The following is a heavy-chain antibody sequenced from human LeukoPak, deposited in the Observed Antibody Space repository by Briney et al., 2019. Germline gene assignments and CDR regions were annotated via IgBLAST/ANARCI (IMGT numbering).Heavy chain of an antibody. V-gene: IGHV1-18*01. CDR1: GYTFTSYG. J-gene: IGHJ5*02. CDR2: ISAYNGNT. D-gene: IGHD4-11*01. CDR3: AGSGTYSNPNWFDP. Sequence: ASVKVSCKASGYTFTSYGISWVRQAPGQGLEWMGWISAYNGNTNYAQKLQGRVTMTTDTSTSTAYMELRSLRSDDTAVYYCAGSGTYSNPNWFDPWGQGTLVTVSS.